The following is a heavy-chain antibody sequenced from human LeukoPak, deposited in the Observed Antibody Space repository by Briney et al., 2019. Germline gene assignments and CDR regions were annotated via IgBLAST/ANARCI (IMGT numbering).Heavy chain of an antibody. D-gene: IGHD6-13*01. J-gene: IGHJ6*02. CDR1: GFTFSSYG. CDR2: IWYDGSNK. CDR3: ARWQLTSGMDV. Sequence: GGSLRLSCAASGFTFSSYGMQWVRQAPGKGLEWVAVIWYDGSNKYYADSVKGRFTISRDNSKNTLYLQMNSLRAEDTAVYYCARWQLTSGMDVWGQGTTVTVSS. V-gene: IGHV3-33*01.